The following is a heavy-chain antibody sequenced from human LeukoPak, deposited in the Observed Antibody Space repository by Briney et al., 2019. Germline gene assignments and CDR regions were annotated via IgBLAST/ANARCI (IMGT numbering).Heavy chain of an antibody. CDR2: ISPDGSTT. Sequence: GGSLRLSCAASGFTFSSYWMHWVRQAPGKGLVWVSRISPDGSTTGHADSVKGRFTTSRDNAKNTLFLQMNSLRAEDTAVYYCTRDFDFSSAIWGQGTLVTVSP. V-gene: IGHV3-74*01. CDR3: TRDFDFSSAI. CDR1: GFTFSSYW. J-gene: IGHJ4*02. D-gene: IGHD3-3*01.